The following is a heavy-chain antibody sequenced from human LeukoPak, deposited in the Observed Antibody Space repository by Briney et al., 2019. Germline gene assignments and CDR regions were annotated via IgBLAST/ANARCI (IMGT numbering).Heavy chain of an antibody. J-gene: IGHJ4*02. CDR2: ISGSGGST. Sequence: GGSLRLSCAASGFTFSSYSMNWVRQAPGKGLEWVSAISGSGGSTYYADSVKGRFTISRDNSKNTLYLQMNSLRAEDTAVYYCASDGGYSSGWYKNYWGQGTLVTVSS. CDR1: GFTFSSYS. CDR3: ASDGGYSSGWYKNY. V-gene: IGHV3-23*01. D-gene: IGHD6-19*01.